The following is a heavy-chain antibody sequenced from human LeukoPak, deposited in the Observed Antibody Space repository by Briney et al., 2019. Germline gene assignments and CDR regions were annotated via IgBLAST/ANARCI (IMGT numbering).Heavy chain of an antibody. CDR3: ARGRYYEASGAGHRSRGDAFDI. D-gene: IGHD3-22*01. Sequence: PSETLSLTCAVYGGSFSGYYWSWIRQPPGKGLEWIGEINHSGSTNYNPSLKSRVTISVDTSKNQFSLKLSSVTAADTAVYYCARGRYYEASGAGHRSRGDAFDIWGQGTMVTVSS. V-gene: IGHV4-34*01. CDR1: GGSFSGYY. J-gene: IGHJ3*02. CDR2: INHSGST.